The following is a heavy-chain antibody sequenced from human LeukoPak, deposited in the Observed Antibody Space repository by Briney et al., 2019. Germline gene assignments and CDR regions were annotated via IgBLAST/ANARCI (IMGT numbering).Heavy chain of an antibody. D-gene: IGHD3-3*01. J-gene: IGHJ4*02. CDR3: VVPSDFGVVNFFDS. CDR2: ISDSGSP. CDR1: GGSISSSRHY. Sequence: SETLSLTCTVSGGSISSSRHYWGWIRQSPGKGLEWIGSISDSGSPYYNPSLQSRITVSVDTSQNQFSLKLSSVTAADTAVYNCVVPSDFGVVNFFDSWGQGTLVTVSS. V-gene: IGHV4-39*01.